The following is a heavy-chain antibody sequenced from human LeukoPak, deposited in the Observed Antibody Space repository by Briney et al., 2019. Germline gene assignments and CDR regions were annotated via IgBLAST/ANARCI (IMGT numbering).Heavy chain of an antibody. CDR3: ARRGPITMVRGVMSWFDP. V-gene: IGHV4-39*01. Sequence: SETLSLTCTVSGGSISSSSYYWGWIRQPPGKGLEWIGSIYYSGSTYYNPSLKSRVTISVDTSKDQFSLKLSSVTAADTAVYYCARRGPITMVRGVMSWFDPWGQGTLVTVSS. CDR1: GGSISSSSYY. CDR2: IYYSGST. D-gene: IGHD3-10*01. J-gene: IGHJ5*02.